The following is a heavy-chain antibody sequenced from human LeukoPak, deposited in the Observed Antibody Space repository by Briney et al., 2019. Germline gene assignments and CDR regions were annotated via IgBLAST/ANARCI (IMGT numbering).Heavy chain of an antibody. CDR3: AKMVGYGDYSWFDP. Sequence: GSLRLSCTVSGFTVSSNYMSWVHQAPGKGLEWVSVIYSGNNTYYADSVKGRFTISRDSSKNTLYLQMNSLRAEDTAVYYCAKMVGYGDYSWFDPWGQGTLVTVSS. V-gene: IGHV3-53*01. D-gene: IGHD4-17*01. J-gene: IGHJ5*02. CDR2: IYSGNNT. CDR1: GFTVSSNY.